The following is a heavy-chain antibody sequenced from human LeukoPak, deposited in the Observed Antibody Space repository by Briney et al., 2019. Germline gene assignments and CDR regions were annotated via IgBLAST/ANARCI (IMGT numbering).Heavy chain of an antibody. Sequence: PGRSLRLSCAASGFTFSSYAMHWVRQAPGKGLEWVAVISYDGSNKYYADSVKGRFTTSRDNSKNTLYLQMNSLRAEDTAVYYCANVYGDSLGVNAFDIWGQGTMVTVSS. CDR2: ISYDGSNK. CDR3: ANVYGDSLGVNAFDI. J-gene: IGHJ3*02. D-gene: IGHD4-17*01. V-gene: IGHV3-30*04. CDR1: GFTFSSYA.